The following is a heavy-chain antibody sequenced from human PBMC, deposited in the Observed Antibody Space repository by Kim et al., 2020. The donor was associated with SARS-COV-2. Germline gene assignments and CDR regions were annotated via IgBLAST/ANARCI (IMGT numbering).Heavy chain of an antibody. CDR3: ARGANYAVDI. D-gene: IGHD1-7*01. V-gene: IGHV3-74*01. CDR2: STT. J-gene: IGHJ3*02. Sequence: STTIYADSVKGRFTISRDNAKNTLFLQMNSLRAEDTAVYYCARGANYAVDIWGQGTMVTVSS.